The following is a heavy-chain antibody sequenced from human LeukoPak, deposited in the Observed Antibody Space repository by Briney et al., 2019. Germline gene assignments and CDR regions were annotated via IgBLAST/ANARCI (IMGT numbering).Heavy chain of an antibody. Sequence: GESLKISCKGSGYSFTTYWIGWVRQMPGKGLEWMGIIYPGDSGTRYSPSFQGQVTISADKSINTAYLQWSSLKASDTAMYYCARPDDYGGKPAAFNIWGQGTMVTVSS. CDR1: GYSFTTYW. CDR2: IYPGDSGT. V-gene: IGHV5-51*01. J-gene: IGHJ3*02. CDR3: ARPDDYGGKPAAFNI. D-gene: IGHD4-23*01.